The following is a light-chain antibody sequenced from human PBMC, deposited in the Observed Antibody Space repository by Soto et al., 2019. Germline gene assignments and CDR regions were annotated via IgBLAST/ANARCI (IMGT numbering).Light chain of an antibody. J-gene: IGKJ5*01. CDR3: QQYNRWFSIT. CDR1: QDISNK. CDR2: GAS. V-gene: IGKV3-15*01. Sequence: TQSPATLSVSPGERVTLSCRASQDISNKLAWYQQKPGQAPRLLIYGASLRATGIPGRFTGSGSGTEVALTISSLQSEDLATYYCQQYNRWFSITFGQGTRLEIK.